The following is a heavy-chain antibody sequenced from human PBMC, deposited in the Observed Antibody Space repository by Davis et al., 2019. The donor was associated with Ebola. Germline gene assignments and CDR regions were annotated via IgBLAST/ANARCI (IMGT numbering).Heavy chain of an antibody. Sequence: SVKVSCKAPGGPFSSYAISWVRQAPGQGLEWMGGILPFFGTANYAQKFQGRVTITADKSTSTAYMELSNLRSEDTAVYYCATSRDYYDSSGYSFGGQGTLVTVSS. V-gene: IGHV1-69*06. CDR1: GGPFSSYA. D-gene: IGHD3-22*01. CDR2: ILPFFGTA. J-gene: IGHJ4*02. CDR3: ATSRDYYDSSGYSF.